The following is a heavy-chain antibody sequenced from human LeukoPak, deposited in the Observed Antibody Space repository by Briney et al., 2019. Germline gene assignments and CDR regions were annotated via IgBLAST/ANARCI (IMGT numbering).Heavy chain of an antibody. CDR1: GYTFTSYY. CDR2: MNPSGGST. V-gene: IGHV1-46*01. J-gene: IGHJ4*02. Sequence: ASVKVSCKASGYTFTSYYMHWVRQAPGQGLEWMGIMNPSGGSTSYAQKFQGRVTMTRDTSTSTVYMELSSLRSEDTAVYYCARDLGYYYDSSGYYYLPDYWGQGTLVTVSS. CDR3: ARDLGYYYDSSGYYYLPDY. D-gene: IGHD3-22*01.